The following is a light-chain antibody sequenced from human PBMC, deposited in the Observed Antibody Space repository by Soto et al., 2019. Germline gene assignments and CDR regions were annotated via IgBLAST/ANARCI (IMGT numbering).Light chain of an antibody. CDR3: QQYGSSPLT. Sequence: EIVLTQSPGTLSLSPWESATVSCRSSQSVSRNYIAWYRLKPGQTPRLLIHGASSRATGIPDRFGGSGSGTDFTLTISRLEPEDFAVYYCQQYGSSPLTFGGGTKVDIK. CDR2: GAS. V-gene: IGKV3-20*01. J-gene: IGKJ4*01. CDR1: QSVSRNY.